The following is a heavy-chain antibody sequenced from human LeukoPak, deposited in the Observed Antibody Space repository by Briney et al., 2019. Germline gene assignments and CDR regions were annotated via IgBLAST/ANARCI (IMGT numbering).Heavy chain of an antibody. Sequence: ASVRVSCKASGNTFTSYDINWVRQATGQGLEWMGWMNPNSGNTAYAQKFEGRVTMTRDTSISTAYMEVSSLRSEDTAVYYCARGPATIPDYYMDVWGKGTTVTASS. CDR1: GNTFTSYD. D-gene: IGHD5-12*01. CDR2: MNPNSGNT. V-gene: IGHV1-8*01. J-gene: IGHJ6*03. CDR3: ARGPATIPDYYMDV.